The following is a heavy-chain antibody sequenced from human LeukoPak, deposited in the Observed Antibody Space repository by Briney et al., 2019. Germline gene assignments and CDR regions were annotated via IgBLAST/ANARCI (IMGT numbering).Heavy chain of an antibody. CDR2: INHRGST. Sequence: KTSETLSLTCGVYGGSFTGYYWSWIRQSPGKGPEWLGEINHRGSTNYNPSLKSRVTISVDTSKNQFSLKLSSVTAADTAVYYCARWCPRYYYYYGMDVWGQGTTVTVSS. V-gene: IGHV4-34*01. D-gene: IGHD2-8*02. CDR1: GGSFTGYY. CDR3: ARWCPRYYYYYGMDV. J-gene: IGHJ6*02.